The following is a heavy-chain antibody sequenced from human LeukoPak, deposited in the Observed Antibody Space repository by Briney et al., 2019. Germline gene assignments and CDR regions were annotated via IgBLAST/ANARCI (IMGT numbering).Heavy chain of an antibody. CDR1: GYTFTNYW. V-gene: IGHV5-10-1*01. CDR3: ARRGMGYSGYDGYWYFDL. Sequence: GESLRISCKASGYTFTNYWIGCVRQMPGKGLEWMGRIDPSDSYTNYSPSFRGHVTISADKSISTAYLQWSTLQASDTAIYYCARRGMGYSGYDGYWYFDLWGRGTLVTVSS. D-gene: IGHD5-12*01. J-gene: IGHJ2*01. CDR2: IDPSDSYT.